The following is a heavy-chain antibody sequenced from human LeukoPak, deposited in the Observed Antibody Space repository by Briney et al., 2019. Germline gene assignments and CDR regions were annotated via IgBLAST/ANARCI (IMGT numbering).Heavy chain of an antibody. CDR3: ARRGMDYYGSGSYYRYYFDY. D-gene: IGHD3-10*01. V-gene: IGHV4-59*01. CDR2: IYYSGST. CDR1: GGSISSYY. J-gene: IGHJ4*02. Sequence: SETLSLTCTVSGGSISSYYWSWIRQPPGKGLEWIGYIYYSGSTNYNPPLKSRVTISVDTSKNQFSLKLSSVTAADTAVYYCARRGMDYYGSGSYYRYYFDYWGQGTLVTVSS.